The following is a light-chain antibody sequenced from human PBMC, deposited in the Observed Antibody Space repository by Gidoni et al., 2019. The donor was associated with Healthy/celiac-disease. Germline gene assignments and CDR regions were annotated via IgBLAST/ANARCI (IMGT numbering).Light chain of an antibody. V-gene: IGKV1-27*01. Sequence: DTQMTQAPSSLSASVGDRVTITCRASQGISNYLAWYQQRPGKVPKLLIYAASTLQAGVPSRFSGSGSGTDFTLTSSSLQPEDVATYYCQKYNSAPFTFXPXTKVDIK. J-gene: IGKJ3*01. CDR3: QKYNSAPFT. CDR2: AAS. CDR1: QGISNY.